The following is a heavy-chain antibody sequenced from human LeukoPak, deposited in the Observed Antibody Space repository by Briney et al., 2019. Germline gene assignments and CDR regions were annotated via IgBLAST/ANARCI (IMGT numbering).Heavy chain of an antibody. D-gene: IGHD5/OR15-5a*01. V-gene: IGHV4-39*07. CDR2: IYYSGST. J-gene: IGHJ4*02. Sequence: SETLSLTCTVSGGSISSSSYYWGWIRQPPGKGLEWIGSIYYSGSTYYNPSLKSRVTISVDTSKNQFSLKLSSVTAADTAVYYCARLSLRPNYFDYWGQGTLVTVSS. CDR3: ARLSLRPNYFDY. CDR1: GGSISSSSYY.